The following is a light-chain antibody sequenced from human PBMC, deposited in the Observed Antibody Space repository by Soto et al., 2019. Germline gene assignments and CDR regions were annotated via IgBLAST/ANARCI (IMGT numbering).Light chain of an antibody. CDR3: SSYRSSSTWV. J-gene: IGLJ3*02. V-gene: IGLV2-14*01. CDR2: EVN. Sequence: QSVLTQPASVSGSPGQSITISCTGTSSDIGSYDYVSWYQQYPGKAPKLMIYEVNNRPSGVSNRFSGSKSDNTASLTLSGLQAEDEADYYCSSYRSSSTWVFGGGTKLTVL. CDR1: SSDIGSYDY.